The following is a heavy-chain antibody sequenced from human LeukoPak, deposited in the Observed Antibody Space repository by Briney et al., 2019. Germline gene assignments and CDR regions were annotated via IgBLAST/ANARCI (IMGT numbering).Heavy chain of an antibody. V-gene: IGHV3-23*01. CDR3: AKDMELAS. D-gene: IGHD1-26*01. Sequence: HSGGSLRLSCAASGFTFSDASMTWVRQAPGKGLEWVSLISSSGANAYYADSVKGRFTISRDNSENTLYLQMNNLSGEDTAEYYCAKDMELASWGQGTLVTVSS. CDR1: GFTFSDAS. CDR2: ISSSGANA. J-gene: IGHJ5*02.